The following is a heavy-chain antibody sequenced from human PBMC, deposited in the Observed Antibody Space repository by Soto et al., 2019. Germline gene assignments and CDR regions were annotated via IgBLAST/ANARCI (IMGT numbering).Heavy chain of an antibody. J-gene: IGHJ4*02. CDR3: ARAKGSGYYFWLFDY. V-gene: IGHV3-30-3*01. Sequence: GGSLRLSCAASGFTFSSYAMHWVRQAPGKGLEWVAVISYDGSNKYYADSVKGRFTISRDNSKNTLYLQMNSLRAEDTAVYYCARAKGSGYYFWLFDYWGQGTLVTVSS. D-gene: IGHD3-22*01. CDR1: GFTFSSYA. CDR2: ISYDGSNK.